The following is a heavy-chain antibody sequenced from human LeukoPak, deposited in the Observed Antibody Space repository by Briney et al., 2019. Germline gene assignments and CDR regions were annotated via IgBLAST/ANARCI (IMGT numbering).Heavy chain of an antibody. D-gene: IGHD1-26*01. V-gene: IGHV3-48*04. CDR3: ARDVVSSKWELLSYYYGMDV. CDR2: STI. Sequence: STIYYADSVKGRFTISRDNAKNSLYLQMNSLRAEDTAVYYCARDVVSSKWELLSYYYGMDVWGQGTTVTVSS. J-gene: IGHJ6*02.